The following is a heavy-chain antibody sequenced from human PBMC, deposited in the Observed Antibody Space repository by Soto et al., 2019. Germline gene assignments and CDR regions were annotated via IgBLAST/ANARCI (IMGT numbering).Heavy chain of an antibody. CDR3: ARGRAVDIVVVPAALYYMDV. V-gene: IGHV4-39*01. CDR1: GGSISSSSYY. D-gene: IGHD2-2*03. J-gene: IGHJ6*03. Sequence: SETLSLTCTVSGGSISSSSYYWGWIRQPPGKGLEWIGSIYYSGSTYYNPSLKSRVTISVDTSKNQFSLKLSSVTAADTAVYYCARGRAVDIVVVPAALYYMDVWGKGTTVTVSS. CDR2: IYYSGST.